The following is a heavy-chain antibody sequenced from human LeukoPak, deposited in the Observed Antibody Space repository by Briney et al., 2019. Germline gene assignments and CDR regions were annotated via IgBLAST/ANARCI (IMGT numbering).Heavy chain of an antibody. CDR1: GGSISSGSYY. V-gene: IGHV4-61*02. D-gene: IGHD3-10*01. CDR2: IYTSGGT. CDR3: AIGSGSPFYYMDV. Sequence: SETLSLTCTVSGGSISSGSYYWSWIRQPAGKGLEWIGRIYTSGGTNYNPSLKSRVTISVDTSKNQFSLKLSSVTAADTAVYYCAIGSGSPFYYMDVWGKGTTVTVSS. J-gene: IGHJ6*03.